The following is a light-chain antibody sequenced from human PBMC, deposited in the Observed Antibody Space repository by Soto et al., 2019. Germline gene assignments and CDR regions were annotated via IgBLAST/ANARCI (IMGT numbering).Light chain of an antibody. CDR3: LQLNSYPIT. Sequence: DIQMTQSPSTLSASVGDTVTITCRASQTISGWLAWYQQRPGKAPNLLIFDASTLESGVPSRFSGSGSGTTFTLTISSLQSDDFATYYCLQLNSYPITFGQGTRLEIK. CDR1: QTISGW. CDR2: DAS. V-gene: IGKV1-5*01. J-gene: IGKJ5*01.